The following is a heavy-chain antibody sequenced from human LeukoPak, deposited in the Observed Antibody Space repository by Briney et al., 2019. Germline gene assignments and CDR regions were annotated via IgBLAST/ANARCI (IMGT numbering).Heavy chain of an antibody. CDR2: INPHSGGT. Sequence: ASVKASCKASGYTFTGYYMHWVRQAPGQGLEWMGGINPHSGGTNYAQKFQGRVTMTRDTSISTAYMELSRLRSDDTAVYYCARDFPIYGSGSYYNFGYYYYMDVWGKGTTVTISS. V-gene: IGHV1-2*02. CDR1: GYTFTGYY. D-gene: IGHD3-10*01. CDR3: ARDFPIYGSGSYYNFGYYYYMDV. J-gene: IGHJ6*03.